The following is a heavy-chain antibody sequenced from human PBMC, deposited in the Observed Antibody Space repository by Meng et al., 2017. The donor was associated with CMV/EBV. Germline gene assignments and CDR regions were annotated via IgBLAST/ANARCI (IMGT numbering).Heavy chain of an antibody. V-gene: IGHV3-30*04. CDR1: GFTFSSYA. Sequence: GGSLRLSCAASGFTFSSYAMHWVRQAPGKGLEWVAVISYDGSNKYYADFVKGRFTISRDNSKNTLYLQMNSLRAEDTAVYYCAKDRGFGVVIPWFDPWGQGTLVTVSS. J-gene: IGHJ5*02. D-gene: IGHD3-3*01. CDR2: ISYDGSNK. CDR3: AKDRGFGVVIPWFDP.